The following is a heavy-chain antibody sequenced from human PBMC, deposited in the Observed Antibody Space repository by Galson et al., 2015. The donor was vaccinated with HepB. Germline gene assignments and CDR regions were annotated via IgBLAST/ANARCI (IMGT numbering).Heavy chain of an antibody. D-gene: IGHD1-1*01. J-gene: IGHJ3*02. CDR2: FDPEDGET. CDR1: GYTLTELS. V-gene: IGHV1-24*01. Sequence: SVKVSCKVSGYTLTELSMHWVRQAPGKGLEWMGGFDPEDGETIYAQKFQGRVTMTEDTSTDTAYMELSSLRSEDTAVYYCATGVQLGHDAFDIWGQGTMVTVSS. CDR3: ATGVQLGHDAFDI.